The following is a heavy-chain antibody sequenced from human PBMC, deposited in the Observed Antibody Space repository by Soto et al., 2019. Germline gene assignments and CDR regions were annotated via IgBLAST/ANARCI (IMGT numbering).Heavy chain of an antibody. CDR2: INPNSGGT. CDR1: GYTFTGYY. J-gene: IGHJ6*02. V-gene: IGHV1-2*04. CDR3: ARDLPLGESKAHYYYYYVMDV. Sequence: ASVKVSCKASGYTFTGYYMHWVRQAPGQGLEWMGWINPNSGGTNYAQKFQGWVTMTRDTSISTAYMELSRLRSDDTAVYYCARDLPLGESKAHYYYYYVMDVWGQGTTVTVS. D-gene: IGHD3-10*01.